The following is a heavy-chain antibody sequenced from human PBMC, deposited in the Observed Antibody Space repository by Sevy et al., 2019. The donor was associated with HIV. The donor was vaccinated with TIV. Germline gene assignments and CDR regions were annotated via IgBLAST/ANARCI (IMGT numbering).Heavy chain of an antibody. CDR1: GYNFY. Sequence: ASVKVSCKASGYNFYIHWVRQAPGQGLEWMGRVTPNSGATTYAQRFQGRVAMTMDTSISTAYMELSGLKSDDTAIYYCAGQSLGWYNWLDPWGQGTLVTVSS. J-gene: IGHJ5*02. D-gene: IGHD6-19*01. CDR2: VTPNSGAT. V-gene: IGHV1-2*06. CDR3: AGQSLGWYNWLDP.